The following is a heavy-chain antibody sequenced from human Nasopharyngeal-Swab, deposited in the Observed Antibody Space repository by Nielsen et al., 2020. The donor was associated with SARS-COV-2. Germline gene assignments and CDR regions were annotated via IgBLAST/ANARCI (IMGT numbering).Heavy chain of an antibody. CDR3: ARQGGEVRDTALDY. Sequence: GGSLRPSCAASGFTFSSYAMSWVRQAPGKGLEWVAVIIGSGGSTYYADSVKGRFTISRDNSKNTLYLQMNSLRAEDTAVYYCARQGGEVRDTALDYWGQGTLVTVSS. CDR1: GFTFSSYA. D-gene: IGHD5-18*01. CDR2: IIGSGGST. V-gene: IGHV3-23*01. J-gene: IGHJ4*02.